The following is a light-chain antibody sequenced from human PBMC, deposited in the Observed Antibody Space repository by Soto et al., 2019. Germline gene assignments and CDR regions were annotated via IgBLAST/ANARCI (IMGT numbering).Light chain of an antibody. CDR1: QSVSSN. J-gene: IGKJ4*01. Sequence: EIVMTQSPATLSVSPGERATLSCRASQSVSSNLAWYQQKPGQARRLLIYGASTRATGIPARFSGSGSATEFPLTISSQQSEDLAVYCYHQYNSWRPLTFGGGTKVEIK. V-gene: IGKV3-15*01. CDR3: HQYNSWRPLT. CDR2: GAS.